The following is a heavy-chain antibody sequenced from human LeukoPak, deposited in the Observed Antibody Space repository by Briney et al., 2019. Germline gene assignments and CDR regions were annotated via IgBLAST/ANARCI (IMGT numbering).Heavy chain of an antibody. V-gene: IGHV3-30*03. CDR3: ARDRYDIP. CDR2: ISYDGSDK. D-gene: IGHD3-9*01. Sequence: GGSLRLSCAASGFTFSSYAMSWARQAPGKGLEWVAVISYDGSDKYYVDSVKGRFTISRDNSKNTVYLQMNSLRAEDTVLYYCARDRYDIPWGQGTLVTVSS. CDR1: GFTFSSYA. J-gene: IGHJ5*02.